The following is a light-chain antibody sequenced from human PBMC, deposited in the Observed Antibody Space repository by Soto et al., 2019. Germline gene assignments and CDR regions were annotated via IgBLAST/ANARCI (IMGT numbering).Light chain of an antibody. CDR1: SSNIESNY. V-gene: IGLV1-47*01. CDR2: RNS. J-gene: IGLJ3*02. CDR3: AAWDDSLGGL. Sequence: QPVLTQPPSASGTPGQRVTISCSGSSSNIESNYVYWYQQLPGTAPKLLIYRNSQRPSGVPDRFSGSKSGTSASLAISGLRSEDEADYYCAAWDDSLGGLFGGGTKLTVL.